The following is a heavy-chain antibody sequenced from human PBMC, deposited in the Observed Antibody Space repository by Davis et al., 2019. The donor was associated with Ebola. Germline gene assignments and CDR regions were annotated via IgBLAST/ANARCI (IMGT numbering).Heavy chain of an antibody. D-gene: IGHD3-22*01. Sequence: GESLKISCAASGFTFDDYAMHWVRQAPGKGLEWVSLISGDGGSTYYADSVKGRFTISRDNAQNSLYLQMNSLRAEDTAVYFCAREKGLYASSARYFQYFYAMDVWGHGTTVTVSS. CDR1: GFTFDDYA. V-gene: IGHV3-43*02. J-gene: IGHJ6*02. CDR3: AREKGLYASSARYFQYFYAMDV. CDR2: ISGDGGST.